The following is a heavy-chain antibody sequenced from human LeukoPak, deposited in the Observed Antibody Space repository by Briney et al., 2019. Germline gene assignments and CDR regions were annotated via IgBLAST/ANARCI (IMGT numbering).Heavy chain of an antibody. D-gene: IGHD3-3*01. V-gene: IGHV1-2*02. CDR2: INPNSGGT. J-gene: IGHJ6*03. CDR1: GYTFTGYY. CDR3: ARDYDFWSGYHTIYYYYMDV. Sequence: ASVKVSCKASGYTFTGYYMHWVRQAPGQGLEWMGWINPNSGGTNYAQKFQGRVTMTRDTSISTAYMELSRLRSDDTAVYYCARDYDFWSGYHTIYYYYMDVWGKGTMVTVSS.